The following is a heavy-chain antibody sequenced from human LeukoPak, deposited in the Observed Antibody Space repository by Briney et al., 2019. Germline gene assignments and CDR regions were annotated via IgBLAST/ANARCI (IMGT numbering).Heavy chain of an antibody. Sequence: GGSLRLSCAASGFTFSSYEMNWIRQAPGKGLEWVSYISSSGSTIYYADSVKGRFTISRDNAKNSLYLQMNSLRAEDTAVYYCASSGYYYASSYYFDYWGQGTLVTVS. J-gene: IGHJ4*02. CDR2: ISSSGSTI. CDR3: ASSGYYYASSYYFDY. V-gene: IGHV3-48*03. CDR1: GFTFSSYE. D-gene: IGHD3-22*01.